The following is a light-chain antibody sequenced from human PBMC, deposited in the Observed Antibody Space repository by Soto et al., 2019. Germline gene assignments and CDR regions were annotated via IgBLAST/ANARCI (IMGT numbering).Light chain of an antibody. CDR1: QYINTR. CDR3: QQYGSSPWT. CDR2: GAS. V-gene: IGKV3-20*01. Sequence: EIVLTQSPATLSSFPGDRVTLSCRASQYINTRLAWYQHRPGQAPRLLIYGASNRATGIPDRFSGSGSRTDFTLTISRLEPEDFAVYYCQQYGSSPWTFGQGTKVDIK. J-gene: IGKJ1*01.